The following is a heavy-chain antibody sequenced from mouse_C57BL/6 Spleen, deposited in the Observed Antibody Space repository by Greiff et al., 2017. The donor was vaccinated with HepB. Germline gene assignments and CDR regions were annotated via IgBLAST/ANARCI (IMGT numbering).Heavy chain of an antibody. CDR1: GFTFSSYA. V-gene: IGHV5-9-1*02. D-gene: IGHD2-5*01. J-gene: IGHJ1*03. CDR3: TRESYYSNSGYFDV. Sequence: EVQLVESGEGLVKPGGSLKLSCAASGFTFSSYAMSWVRQTPEKRLEWVAYISSGGDYIYYADTVKGRFTISRDNARNTLYLQMSSLKSEDTAMYYCTRESYYSNSGYFDVWGTGTTVTVSS. CDR2: ISSGGDYI.